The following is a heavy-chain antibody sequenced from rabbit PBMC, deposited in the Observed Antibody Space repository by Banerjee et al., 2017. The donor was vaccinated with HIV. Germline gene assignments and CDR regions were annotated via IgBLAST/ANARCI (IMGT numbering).Heavy chain of an antibody. CDR1: GFSFSSNG. CDR3: ARDAVGNDHYFDL. Sequence: QEQLVESGGGLVKPEGSLTLTCTASGFSFSSNGMCWVRQAPGKGLEWIACIYGGSSGSTYYANWAKGRFTITRSTSLNTVTLQLNSLTAADTATYFCARDAVGNDHYFDLWGPGTLVTVS. D-gene: IGHD4-2*01. V-gene: IGHV1S47*01. J-gene: IGHJ4*01. CDR2: IYGGSSGST.